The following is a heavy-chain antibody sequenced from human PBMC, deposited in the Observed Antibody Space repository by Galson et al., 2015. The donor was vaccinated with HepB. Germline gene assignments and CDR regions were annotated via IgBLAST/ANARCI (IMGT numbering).Heavy chain of an antibody. CDR1: GYSFTDYY. CDR3: ARGRLTIFAVVTDVRDYYYRMDV. J-gene: IGHJ6*02. D-gene: IGHD3-3*01. CDR2: INPNSGDT. Sequence: SVKVSCKASGYSFTDYYMHWVRQAPGQGLGWMGWINPNSGDTYYAQMFQGRVTTTRDKSISTAYMELTSLRSDDTAVYYCARGRLTIFAVVTDVRDYYYRMDVWGQGATVTVSS. V-gene: IGHV1-2*02.